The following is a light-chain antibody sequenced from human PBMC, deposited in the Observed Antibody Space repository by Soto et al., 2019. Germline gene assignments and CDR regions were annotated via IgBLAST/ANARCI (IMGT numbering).Light chain of an antibody. V-gene: IGKV3-15*01. Sequence: IVVARSGGTLSVYPWERVTLSCRASQSVRNNLAWYQQKPGQAPRLLIYAASSLQSGVPSRFSGSGSGTDFTLTISSLQPEDFATYYCQQSYSPLWTFGQGTKVDIK. CDR3: QQSYSPLWT. CDR2: AAS. CDR1: QSVRNN. J-gene: IGKJ1*01.